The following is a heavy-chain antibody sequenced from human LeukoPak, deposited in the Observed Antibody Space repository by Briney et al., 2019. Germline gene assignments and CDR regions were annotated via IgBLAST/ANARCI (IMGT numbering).Heavy chain of an antibody. Sequence: ASVKVSCKASGYTFSTNGISWVRQAPGQGLEWMGWISAYSGSTNYAQKLQGRVTMTTDTSTSTAYMELRSLRSDDTAVYYCARDRGRAPFDPWGQGTLVTVSS. V-gene: IGHV1-18*01. CDR2: ISAYSGST. CDR1: GYTFSTNG. J-gene: IGHJ5*02. D-gene: IGHD3-10*01. CDR3: ARDRGRAPFDP.